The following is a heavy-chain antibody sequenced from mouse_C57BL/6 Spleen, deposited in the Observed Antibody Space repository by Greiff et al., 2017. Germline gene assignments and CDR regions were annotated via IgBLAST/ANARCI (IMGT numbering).Heavy chain of an antibody. Sequence: EVQLQQSGAELVRPGASVKLSCTASGFNIKDDYMHWVKQRPEQGLEWIGWIDPENGDTEYASKFQGKATITADTSSNTAYLQLSSLTSEDTAVYYCTTFGNWAYWGQGTLVTVSA. D-gene: IGHD2-1*01. V-gene: IGHV14-4*01. CDR3: TTFGNWAY. CDR2: IDPENGDT. CDR1: GFNIKDDY. J-gene: IGHJ3*01.